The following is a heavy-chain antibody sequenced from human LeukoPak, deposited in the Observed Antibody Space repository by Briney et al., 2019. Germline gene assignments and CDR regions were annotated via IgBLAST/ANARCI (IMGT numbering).Heavy chain of an antibody. V-gene: IGHV3-73*01. CDR1: GFTFSGSA. Sequence: GGSLRLSCAASGFTFSGSAMHWVRQASGKGLEWVGRVRSKANNYATEYAASVKGRFTFSRDDSKNTAYLQMNSLKTEDTAIYYCTRLSYYSDAYMDVWGKGTTVTISS. CDR3: TRLSYYSDAYMDV. D-gene: IGHD3-22*01. CDR2: VRSKANNYAT. J-gene: IGHJ6*03.